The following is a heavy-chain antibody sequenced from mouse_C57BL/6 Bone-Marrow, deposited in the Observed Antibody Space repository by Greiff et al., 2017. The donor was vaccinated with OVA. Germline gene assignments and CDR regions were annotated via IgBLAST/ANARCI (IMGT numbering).Heavy chain of an antibody. J-gene: IGHJ4*01. CDR1: GYTFTSYW. Sequence: QVQLQQSGAELVKPGASVKMSCKASGYTFTSYWITWVKQRPGQGLEWIGDIYPGSGSTNYNEKFKSKATLTVDTSSSTAYMQLSSLTSEDSAGYYCARGGNDYDVYYAMDYWGQGTSVTVSS. CDR2: IYPGSGST. V-gene: IGHV1-55*01. CDR3: ARGGNDYDVYYAMDY. D-gene: IGHD2-4*01.